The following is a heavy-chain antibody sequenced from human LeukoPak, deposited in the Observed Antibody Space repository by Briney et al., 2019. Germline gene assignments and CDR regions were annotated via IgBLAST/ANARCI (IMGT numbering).Heavy chain of an antibody. CDR1: AFTFSTYA. V-gene: IGHV3-30*18. CDR3: AKIEGSSSYYFDY. CDR2: ISYDGGST. D-gene: IGHD6-6*01. J-gene: IGHJ4*02. Sequence: PGRSLRLSCAASAFTFSTYAMHWVRQAPGKGLEWVAIISYDGGSTSYADSVKGRFTISRDNSKNTLYLQMSSLRTENTAVYYCAKIEGSSSYYFDYWGQGTLVTVSS.